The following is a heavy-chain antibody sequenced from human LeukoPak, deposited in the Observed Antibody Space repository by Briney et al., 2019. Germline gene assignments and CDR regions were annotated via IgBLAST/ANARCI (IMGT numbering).Heavy chain of an antibody. Sequence: GASVTVSCTASGGTFSSYAISWVRQAPGQGLEWMGGIIPIFGTANYAQKLQGRVTMTTDTSTSTAYMELRSLRSDDTAVYYCARDSRYYDFWSGFGYYYYGMDVWGQGTTVTVSS. D-gene: IGHD3-3*01. CDR2: IIPIFGTA. J-gene: IGHJ6*02. V-gene: IGHV1-69*05. CDR3: ARDSRYYDFWSGFGYYYYGMDV. CDR1: GGTFSSYA.